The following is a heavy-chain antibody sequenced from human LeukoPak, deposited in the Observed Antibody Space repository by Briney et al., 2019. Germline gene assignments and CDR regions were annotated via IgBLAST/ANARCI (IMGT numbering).Heavy chain of an antibody. CDR2: INHSGST. D-gene: IGHD3-10*01. V-gene: IGHV4-34*01. Sequence: SETLSLTCAVYGGSFSGYYWSWIRQPPGKGLEWIGEINHSGSTNYNPSLKSRVTISVDTSKNQFSLRLSSVTAADTALYYCARHTKGTMGPHYWGQGTLVTVSS. CDR3: ARHTKGTMGPHY. CDR1: GGSFSGYY. J-gene: IGHJ4*02.